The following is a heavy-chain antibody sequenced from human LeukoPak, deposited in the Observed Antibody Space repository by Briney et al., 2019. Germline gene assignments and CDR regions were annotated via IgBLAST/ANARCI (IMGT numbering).Heavy chain of an antibody. CDR2: ISYDGSNK. CDR1: GFAFSSYA. D-gene: IGHD4-23*01. J-gene: IGHJ2*01. Sequence: GGSLRLSCAASGFAFSSYAMHWVRQAPGKGLEWVAVISYDGSNKYYADSVKGRFTISRDNSKNTLYLQMNSLRAEDTAVYYCARSLRWPWYFDLWGRGTLVTVSS. CDR3: ARSLRWPWYFDL. V-gene: IGHV3-30-3*01.